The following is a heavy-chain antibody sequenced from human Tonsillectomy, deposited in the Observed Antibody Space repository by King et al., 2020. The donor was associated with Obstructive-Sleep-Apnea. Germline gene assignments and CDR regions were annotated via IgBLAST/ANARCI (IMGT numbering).Heavy chain of an antibody. CDR2: IYPYGST. V-gene: IGHV4-30-2*01. CDR1: GGSISSGGYS. Sequence: LQLQESGSGLLKPSQTLSLTCAVSGGSISSGGYSWNWIRQPPGKGLEWIVYIYPYGSTYYNPSLKSRVIISVDRSKNQFSLKLSSVTAADTAVYYCARELLWFGEGGWFDPWGQGTLVTVSS. D-gene: IGHD3-10*01. CDR3: ARELLWFGEGGWFDP. J-gene: IGHJ5*02.